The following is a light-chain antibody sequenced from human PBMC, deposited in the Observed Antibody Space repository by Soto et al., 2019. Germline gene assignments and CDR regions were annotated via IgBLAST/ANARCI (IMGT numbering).Light chain of an antibody. Sequence: QSVLTQPPSVSGAPGQRVTISCTGSSSNIAAGFDVNWYHQVPGTAPKLLVFGNNNRPSGVPDRFSASRSGTPASLAITGLQAVDEADYYCQSYDSSLNAYVFXTGTKVTVL. J-gene: IGLJ1*01. CDR1: SSNIAAGFD. CDR2: GNN. CDR3: QSYDSSLNAYV. V-gene: IGLV1-40*01.